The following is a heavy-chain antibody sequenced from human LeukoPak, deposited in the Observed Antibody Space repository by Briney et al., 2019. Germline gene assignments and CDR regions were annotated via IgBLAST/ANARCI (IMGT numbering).Heavy chain of an antibody. CDR2: ISYDGSNK. CDR3: ARDDVRDGYNFHFDY. Sequence: GRSLRLSCAASGFTFSSYAMHWVRQAPGKGLEWVAVISYDGSNKYYADSVKGRFNISRDNSKNTLYLQMNSLRAEDTAVYYCARDDVRDGYNFHFDYWGQGTLVTVSS. V-gene: IGHV3-30-3*01. J-gene: IGHJ4*02. CDR1: GFTFSSYA. D-gene: IGHD5-24*01.